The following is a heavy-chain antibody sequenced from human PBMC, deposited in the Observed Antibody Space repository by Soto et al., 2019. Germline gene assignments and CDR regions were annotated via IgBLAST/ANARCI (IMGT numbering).Heavy chain of an antibody. J-gene: IGHJ4*02. Sequence: QVHLEQSGADVRKPGSSVRVSCKASGGTADRFAISWVRQAPGEGLEWMGGITPLFRTPHYAQKFQGRVSIPAAGCSNASYMSPGSLTFDDAAEYYCARESRDTPMVTFSHWGQATLVTVSS. CDR3: ARESRDTPMVTFSH. D-gene: IGHD5-18*01. CDR1: GGTADRFA. CDR2: ITPLFRTP. V-gene: IGHV1-69*01.